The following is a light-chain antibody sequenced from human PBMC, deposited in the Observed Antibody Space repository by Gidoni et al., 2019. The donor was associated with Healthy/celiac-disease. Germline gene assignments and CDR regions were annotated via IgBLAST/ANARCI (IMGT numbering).Light chain of an antibody. Sequence: DIQMTQSPSSLSASVGDRVTITCRASQSISSYLNWYQQKPGKAPKLLIYAASSLQSGVPSSFSGSGSGTDFTLTISSLQPEDFATYYCQQSYSTPWRFXXXTKVEIK. CDR2: AAS. J-gene: IGKJ1*01. CDR3: QQSYSTPWR. CDR1: QSISSY. V-gene: IGKV1-39*01.